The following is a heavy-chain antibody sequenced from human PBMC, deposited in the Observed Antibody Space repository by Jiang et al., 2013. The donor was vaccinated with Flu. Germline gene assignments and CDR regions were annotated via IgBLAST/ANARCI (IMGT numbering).Heavy chain of an antibody. J-gene: IGHJ4*02. V-gene: IGHV4-39*01. Sequence: PGLVKPSETLSLTCTVSGGSISSYYWGWIRQPPGRGWSGLGVSIIWEHLLQPSLKSRVTISVDTSKNQFSLKLSSVTATDTAVYYCARLRIQLCPDYWGQGTLVTVSS. CDR3: ARLRIQLCPDY. CDR1: GGSISSYY. CDR2: SIIWEH. D-gene: IGHD5-18*01.